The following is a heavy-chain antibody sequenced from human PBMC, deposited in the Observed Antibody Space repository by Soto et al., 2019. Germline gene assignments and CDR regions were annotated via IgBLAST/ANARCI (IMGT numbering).Heavy chain of an antibody. CDR3: TTGAWVVPAAIDY. Sequence: GGSLRLSCAASGFTFSNAWMNWVRQAPGKGLEWVGRIKSKTDGGTTNYAAPVKGRFTISRDDSKNTLYLQMNSLKTEDTAVYYCTTGAWVVPAAIDYWGQGTLVTVSS. CDR1: GFTFSNAW. J-gene: IGHJ4*02. CDR2: IKSKTDGGTT. D-gene: IGHD2-2*01. V-gene: IGHV3-15*07.